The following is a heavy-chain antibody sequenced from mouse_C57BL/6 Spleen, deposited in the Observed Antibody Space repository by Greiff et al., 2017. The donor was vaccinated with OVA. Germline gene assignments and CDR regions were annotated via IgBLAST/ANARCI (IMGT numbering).Heavy chain of an antibody. V-gene: IGHV1-69*01. CDR2: IDPSDSYT. CDR3: ARIGYYDYDVDYAMDY. Sequence: QVQLQQPGAELVMPGASVKLSCEASGYTFTSYWMHWVKQRPGQGLEWIGEIDPSDSYTNYNQKFKGKSTLTVDKSSSTAYMQLSSLTSEDSAVYYCARIGYYDYDVDYAMDYWGQGTSVTVSS. J-gene: IGHJ4*01. D-gene: IGHD2-4*01. CDR1: GYTFTSYW.